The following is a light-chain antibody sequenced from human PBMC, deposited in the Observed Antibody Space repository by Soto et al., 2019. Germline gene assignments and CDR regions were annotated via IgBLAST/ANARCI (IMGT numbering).Light chain of an antibody. CDR3: QQYGTSPFT. CDR1: QSVSSNY. Sequence: EIVLTQSPGTLSLSPGERATLSCRASQSVSSNYLAWYQQKPGQAPRLLIYGASSRPPGIPDRFSGSGSGTDFTLTVSRLEPEDFAVYYCQQYGTSPFTFGPGNKVDIK. CDR2: GAS. V-gene: IGKV3-20*01. J-gene: IGKJ3*01.